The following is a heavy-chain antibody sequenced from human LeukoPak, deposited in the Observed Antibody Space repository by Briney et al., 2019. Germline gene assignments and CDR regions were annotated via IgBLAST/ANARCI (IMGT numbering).Heavy chain of an antibody. CDR3: AKDLEGGQWLGRPYYYYGMDV. Sequence: PGRSLRLSCAASGFTFSSYGMHWVRQAPGKGLEWVAVISYDGSNKYYADSVKGRFTISRDNSKNTLYLKMNSLRAEDTAVYYCAKDLEGGQWLGRPYYYYGMDVWGKGTTVTVSS. D-gene: IGHD6-19*01. V-gene: IGHV3-30*18. J-gene: IGHJ6*04. CDR1: GFTFSSYG. CDR2: ISYDGSNK.